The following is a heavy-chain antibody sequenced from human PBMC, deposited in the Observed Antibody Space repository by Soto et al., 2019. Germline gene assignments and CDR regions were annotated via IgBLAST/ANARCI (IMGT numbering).Heavy chain of an antibody. J-gene: IGHJ6*02. D-gene: IGHD3-9*01. CDR2: ISYDGSNK. V-gene: IGHV3-30*03. Sequence: GGSLRLSCAASGFTFSSYGMHWVRQAPGKGLEWVAVISYDGSNKYYADSVKGRFTISRDNSKNTLYLQMNSLRAEDTAVYYCARTSHYDILTPFAGGMDVWGQGTTVTVSS. CDR1: GFTFSSYG. CDR3: ARTSHYDILTPFAGGMDV.